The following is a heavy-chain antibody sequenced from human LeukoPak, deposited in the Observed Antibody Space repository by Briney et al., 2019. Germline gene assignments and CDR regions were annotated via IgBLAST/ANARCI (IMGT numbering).Heavy chain of an antibody. CDR2: ISDSGDRT. D-gene: IGHD2-2*01. V-gene: IGHV3-23*01. Sequence: GGSLRLSCAAFGSTFTIYAMSWVRQSPGKGLEWVSSISDSGDRTYYADSVKGRFTISRDNSRNTLYLQVNSLRAEDTAVYYCAKSGSVPPDYWGQGTLVTVSS. CDR1: GSTFTIYA. CDR3: AKSGSVPPDY. J-gene: IGHJ4*02.